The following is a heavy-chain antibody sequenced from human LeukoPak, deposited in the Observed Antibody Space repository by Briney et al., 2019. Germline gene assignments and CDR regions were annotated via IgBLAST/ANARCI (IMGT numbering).Heavy chain of an antibody. V-gene: IGHV3-23*01. CDR3: ARDGDWGRYDH. CDR1: GFTFSSYA. Sequence: GGSLRLSCAASGFTFSSYAMSWLRQAPGKGLEWVSAISGSGGSTYYADSVKGRFTISRDNSKNTLYLQMNSLRAEDTAVYYCARDGDWGRYDHWGQGTLVIVSS. CDR2: ISGSGGST. J-gene: IGHJ4*02. D-gene: IGHD2-21*01.